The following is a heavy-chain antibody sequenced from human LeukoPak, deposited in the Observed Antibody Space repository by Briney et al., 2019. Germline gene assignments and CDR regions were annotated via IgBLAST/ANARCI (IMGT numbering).Heavy chain of an antibody. CDR2: IYYSGST. J-gene: IGHJ3*02. V-gene: IGHV4-59*01. CDR3: ARDCSGGSCYSYDAFDI. Sequence: SETLSLTCTVSGGSISSYYWSGIRQPPGKGLEWTGYIYYSGSTNYNPSLKSRVTISVDTSKNQFSLKLSSVTAADTAVYYCARDCSGGSCYSYDAFDIWGQGTMVTVSS. D-gene: IGHD2-15*01. CDR1: GGSISSYY.